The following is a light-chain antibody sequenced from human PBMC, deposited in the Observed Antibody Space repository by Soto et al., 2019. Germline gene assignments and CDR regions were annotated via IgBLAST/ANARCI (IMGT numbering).Light chain of an antibody. J-gene: IGKJ4*01. V-gene: IGKV3-20*01. Sequence: EIVLTQSPGTLSLSPGERATLSCRASQTITPTFLAWYQQKPGQAPRLLIYGASSRATAIPDRFSGSGSGTDFTLTISKLEPEDFAVYYCQQFGVSPTFGGGTKVEIK. CDR3: QQFGVSPT. CDR2: GAS. CDR1: QTITPTF.